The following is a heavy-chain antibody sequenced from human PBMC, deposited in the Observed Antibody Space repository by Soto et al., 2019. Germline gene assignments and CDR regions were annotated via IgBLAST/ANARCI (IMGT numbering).Heavy chain of an antibody. CDR2: INRNGGSA. CDR3: AKNYYFDC. J-gene: IGHJ4*02. CDR1: GFTFSSYA. D-gene: IGHD3-10*01. Sequence: EVQLLDSGGGLVQPGGSLRLSCEASGFTFSSYAMSWLRQAPGKGLEWVSSINRNGGSANYADSVKGRFTISRDDSKNILSLQMNSLRAEDTAIYYCAKNYYFDCWGQGTLVTVSS. V-gene: IGHV3-23*01.